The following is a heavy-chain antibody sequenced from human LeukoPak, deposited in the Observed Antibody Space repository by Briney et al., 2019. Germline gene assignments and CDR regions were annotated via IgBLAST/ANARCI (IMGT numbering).Heavy chain of an antibody. D-gene: IGHD1-26*01. V-gene: IGHV3-74*01. CDR3: ARVRGGSGRSYAADAFDI. Sequence: GGSLRLSCAASGFTFSNYWMHWARQAPGKGLVWVSRIYNDGSSTSYADSVKGRFTISRDNAKSTLYLQMNSLRADDTAVFYCARVRGGSGRSYAADAFDIWGQGTMVTVSS. CDR1: GFTFSNYW. CDR2: IYNDGSST. J-gene: IGHJ3*02.